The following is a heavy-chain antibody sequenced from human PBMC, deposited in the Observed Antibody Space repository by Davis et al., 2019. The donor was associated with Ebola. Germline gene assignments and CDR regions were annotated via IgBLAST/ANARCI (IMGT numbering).Heavy chain of an antibody. D-gene: IGHD5-12*01. CDR2: IDVRDYNT. CDR1: GFSFTSYG. V-gene: IGHV3-23*01. CDR3: ARDRFSYSGNYAAH. Sequence: GESLNISCAASGFSFTSYGMHWVRQAPGKVLEWISRIDVRDYNTYYADSVKGRFTVSKDDSKSTVHLQMNSLRVDDTAVYYCARDRFSYSGNYAAHWGQGALVTVSS. J-gene: IGHJ4*02.